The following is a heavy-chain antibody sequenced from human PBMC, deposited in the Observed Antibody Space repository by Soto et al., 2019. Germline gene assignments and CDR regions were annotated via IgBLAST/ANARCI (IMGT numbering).Heavy chain of an antibody. CDR2: TYYRSRWYN. D-gene: IGHD1-7*01. J-gene: IGHJ6*03. V-gene: IGHV6-1*01. CDR3: AGTTSHYWYYMDV. CDR1: GDSVSSNNAA. Sequence: SQTLSLTCAISGDSVSSNNAAWNWIRQSPSRGLEWLGRTYYRSRWYNDYAVSVKSRITVNPDTSKNQFSLQLTSVTPEDTAVYYCAGTTSHYWYYMDVSGKGTTVTGSS.